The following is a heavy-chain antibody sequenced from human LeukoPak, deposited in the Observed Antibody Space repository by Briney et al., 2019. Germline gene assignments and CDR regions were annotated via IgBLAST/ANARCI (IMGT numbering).Heavy chain of an antibody. V-gene: IGHV4-59*01. J-gene: IGHJ6*02. CDR2: IYYSGST. CDR1: GGSISSYY. D-gene: IGHD3-22*01. Sequence: PSETLSLTCTVSGGSISSYYWSWIRQPPGKGLEWIGYIYYSGSTNYNPSLKSRVTISVDTSKNQFSLKLSSVTAADTAVYYCARVGYYDSSGYYWPYYYYYYGVDVWGQGTTVTVSS. CDR3: ARVGYYDSSGYYWPYYYYYYGVDV.